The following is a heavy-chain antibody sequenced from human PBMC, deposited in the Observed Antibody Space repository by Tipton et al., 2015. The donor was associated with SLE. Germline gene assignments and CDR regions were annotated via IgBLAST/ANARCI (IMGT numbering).Heavy chain of an antibody. Sequence: TLSLTCAVSGGSISSGDYYWSWIRQPPGKGLEWIGYIYYSGSTNYNPSLKSRVTISVDTSKNQFSLKLSSVTAADTAVYYCARVVIAAAGYFDYWGQGTLVTVSS. D-gene: IGHD6-13*01. CDR2: IYYSGST. CDR3: ARVVIAAAGYFDY. V-gene: IGHV4-61*08. J-gene: IGHJ4*02. CDR1: GGSISSGDYY.